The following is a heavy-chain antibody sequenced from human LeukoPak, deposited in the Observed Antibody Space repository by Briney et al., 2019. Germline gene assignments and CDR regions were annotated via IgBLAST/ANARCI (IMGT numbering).Heavy chain of an antibody. CDR1: GFTFDDYA. J-gene: IGHJ6*02. CDR2: ISWNSGSI. CDR3: AKVFVGYYYYYGMDV. Sequence: GGSLRLSCAASGFTFDDYAMHWVRQAPGKGLEWVSGISWNSGSIGYADSVKGRFTISRDNAKNSLYLQMNSLRAEDTALYYCAKVFVGYYYYYGMDVWGQGTMVTVSS. D-gene: IGHD1-26*01. V-gene: IGHV3-9*01.